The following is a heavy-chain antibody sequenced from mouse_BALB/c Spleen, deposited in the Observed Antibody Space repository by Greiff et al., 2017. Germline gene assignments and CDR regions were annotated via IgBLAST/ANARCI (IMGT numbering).Heavy chain of an antibody. D-gene: IGHD2-1*01. Sequence: VQLQQSGAELVRSGASVKLSCTASGFNIKDYYMHWVKQRPEQGLEWIGWIDPENGDTEYAPKFQGKATMTADTSSNTAYLQLSSLTSEDTAVYYCNAWGGNYFPFGSWGQGTTLTVSS. V-gene: IGHV14-4*02. CDR3: NAWGGNYFPFGS. J-gene: IGHJ2*01. CDR2: IDPENGDT. CDR1: GFNIKDYY.